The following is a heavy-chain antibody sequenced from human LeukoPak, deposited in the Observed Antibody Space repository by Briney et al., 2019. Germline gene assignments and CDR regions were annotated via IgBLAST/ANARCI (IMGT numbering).Heavy chain of an antibody. CDR1: GGSFSGYY. D-gene: IGHD3-3*01. J-gene: IGHJ6*02. CDR2: INHSGST. V-gene: IGHV4-34*01. Sequence: SETQSLTCAVYGGSFSGYYWSWIRQPPGKGLEWIGEINHSGSTNYNPSLKSRVTISVDTSKNQFSLKLSSVTAADTAVYYCARATSDFWSGYYYYYYYGMDVWGQGTTVTVSS. CDR3: ARATSDFWSGYYYYYYYGMDV.